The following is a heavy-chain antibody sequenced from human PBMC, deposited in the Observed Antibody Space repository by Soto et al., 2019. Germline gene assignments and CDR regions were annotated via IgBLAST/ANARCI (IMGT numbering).Heavy chain of an antibody. J-gene: IGHJ4*02. CDR2: IYYSGST. V-gene: IGHV4-59*01. CDR1: GGSISSYY. D-gene: IGHD3-10*01. CDR3: ARYPLFGSGSYPRRGWAEKRVIDQTENDY. Sequence: QVQLQESGPGLVKPSETLSLTCTVSGGSISSYYWSWIRQPPGKGLEWIGYIYYSGSTNYNPSLKSRVTISVDTSKNQFSLKLSSVTAADTAVYYCARYPLFGSGSYPRRGWAEKRVIDQTENDYWGQGTLVTVSS.